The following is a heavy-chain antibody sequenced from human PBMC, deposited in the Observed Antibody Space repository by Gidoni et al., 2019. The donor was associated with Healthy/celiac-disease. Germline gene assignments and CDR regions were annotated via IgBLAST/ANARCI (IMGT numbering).Heavy chain of an antibody. Sequence: EVQLVESGGGLVQPGGSLRLSCAASGFTFSSSWMHWVRQAPGKGLVWVSRINSDGSSTSYADSVKGRFTISRDNAKNTLYLQMNSLRAEDTAVYYCARVGGYQLLPRRYGMDVWGQGTTVTVSS. CDR3: ARVGGYQLLPRRYGMDV. CDR1: GFTFSSSW. J-gene: IGHJ6*02. CDR2: INSDGSST. D-gene: IGHD2-2*01. V-gene: IGHV3-74*01.